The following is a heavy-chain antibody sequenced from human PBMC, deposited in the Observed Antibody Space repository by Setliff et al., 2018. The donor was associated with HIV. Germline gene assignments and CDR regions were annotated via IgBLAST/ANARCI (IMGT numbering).Heavy chain of an antibody. CDR3: ARGAEYPNWYFDL. CDR1: DDSMTSNY. CDR2: IYYSGST. Sequence: SETLSLTCTVSDDSMTSNYWSWIRQPPGKGLEWIGYIYYSGSTNYNPSLKSRVTISVDTSKNQFSLKLNSVTAADTAVYYCARGAEYPNWYFDLWGRGTLVTVSS. J-gene: IGHJ2*01. V-gene: IGHV4-59*01.